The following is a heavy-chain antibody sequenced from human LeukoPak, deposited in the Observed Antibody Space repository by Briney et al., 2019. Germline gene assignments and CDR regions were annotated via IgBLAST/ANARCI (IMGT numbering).Heavy chain of an antibody. V-gene: IGHV1-69*13. D-gene: IGHD4-17*01. CDR1: GGTFSSYA. J-gene: IGHJ4*02. Sequence: ASVKVSCKASGGTFSSYAISWVRQAPGQGLEWMGGIIPIFGTANYGQKFQGRVTITADESTSTAYMELSSLRSEDTAVYYCAREAGADYGDYYFDYWGQGTLVTVSS. CDR3: AREAGADYGDYYFDY. CDR2: IIPIFGTA.